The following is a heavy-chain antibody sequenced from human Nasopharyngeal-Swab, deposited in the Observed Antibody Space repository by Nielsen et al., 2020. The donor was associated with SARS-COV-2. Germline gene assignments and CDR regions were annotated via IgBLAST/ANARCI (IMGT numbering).Heavy chain of an antibody. Sequence: ASVKVSCKASGYTFTSYYMHWVRQAPGQGLEWMGIINPSGGSTSYAQKFQGRVTMTRDTSTSTVYMELSSLRSEDTAVYYCARGTQSAFYYYVWGSNPLGGDYWGQGTLVTVSS. CDR2: INPSGGST. V-gene: IGHV1-46*01. D-gene: IGHD3-16*01. CDR1: GYTFTSYY. CDR3: ARGTQSAFYYYVWGSNPLGGDY. J-gene: IGHJ4*02.